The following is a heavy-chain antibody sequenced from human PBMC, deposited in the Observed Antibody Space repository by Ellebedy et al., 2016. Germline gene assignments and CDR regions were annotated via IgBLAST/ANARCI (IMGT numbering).Heavy chain of an antibody. CDR3: ARGRGLLLYYFDY. D-gene: IGHD2-15*01. Sequence: SETLSLXCTVSGYSISSGYYWGWIRQPPGKGLEWIGSMYHSGTTYYNPSLKSRVTISVDTSKNQFSLKLSSVTAADTAVYYCARGRGLLLYYFDYWGQGTLVTVSS. V-gene: IGHV4-38-2*02. J-gene: IGHJ4*02. CDR2: MYHSGTT. CDR1: GYSISSGYY.